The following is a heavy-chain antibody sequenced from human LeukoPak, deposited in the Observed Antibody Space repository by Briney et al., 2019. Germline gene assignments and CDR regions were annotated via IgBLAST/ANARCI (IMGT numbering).Heavy chain of an antibody. J-gene: IGHJ4*02. CDR2: ISGSGGST. D-gene: IGHD3-16*01. CDR1: GFTFSSYA. V-gene: IGHV3-23*01. Sequence: GGSLRLSCAASGFTFSSYAMSWVRQAPGKGLEWVSAISGSGGSTYYADSVKGRFTISRDNSKNTLYLQMNNLRAEDTAVYYCAKDWGGERFFDYWGQGTLVTVSS. CDR3: AKDWGGERFFDY.